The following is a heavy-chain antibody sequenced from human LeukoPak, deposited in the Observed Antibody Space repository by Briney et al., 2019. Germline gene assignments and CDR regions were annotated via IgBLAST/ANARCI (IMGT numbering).Heavy chain of an antibody. Sequence: ASVKVSCKASGYTFTSYGISWVRQAPGQGLEWMGWISAYNGNTNYAQKLQGRVTMTTDTSTSTAYMELRSLRSDDTAVYYCTSDRAAAGTLRYWGQGTLVTVSS. V-gene: IGHV1-18*01. D-gene: IGHD6-13*01. CDR3: TSDRAAAGTLRY. J-gene: IGHJ4*02. CDR1: GYTFTSYG. CDR2: ISAYNGNT.